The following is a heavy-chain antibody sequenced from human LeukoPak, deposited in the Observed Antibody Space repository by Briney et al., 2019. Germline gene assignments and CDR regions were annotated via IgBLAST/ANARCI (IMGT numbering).Heavy chain of an antibody. Sequence: ASVKVSCKVSGYTLTELSMHWVRQAPGKGLEWMGGFDPEDGETIYAQKFQGRVTMTEDTSTDTAYMELSSLRSEDTVVYYCAIDSAIMVGSYYFDYWGQGTLVTVSS. V-gene: IGHV1-24*01. CDR1: GYTLTELS. CDR3: AIDSAIMVGSYYFDY. CDR2: FDPEDGET. D-gene: IGHD1-26*01. J-gene: IGHJ4*02.